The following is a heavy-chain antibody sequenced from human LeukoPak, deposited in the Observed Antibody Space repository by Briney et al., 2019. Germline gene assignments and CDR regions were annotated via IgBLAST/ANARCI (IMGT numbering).Heavy chain of an antibody. V-gene: IGHV3-30-3*01. CDR3: AKDLGGRVGATED. CDR2: ISYDGSNK. Sequence: GRSLRLSCAASGFTFSSYAMHWVRQAPGKGLEWVAVISYDGSNKYYADSVKGRFTISRDNSKNTLYLQMNSLRAEDTAVYYCAKDLGGRVGATEDWGQGTLVTVSS. D-gene: IGHD1-26*01. J-gene: IGHJ4*02. CDR1: GFTFSSYA.